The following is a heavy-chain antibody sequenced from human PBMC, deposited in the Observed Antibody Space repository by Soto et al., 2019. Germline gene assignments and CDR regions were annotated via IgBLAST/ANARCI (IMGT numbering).Heavy chain of an antibody. Sequence: SETLSLSCTVSGGSISSGDYYWSWVRQPPGKGLEWIGYIYYSGSTYYNPSLKSRVTISVDTSKNQFSLKLSSVTAADTAVYYCATENLHNWNHLGYNWFDPWGQGTLVTVSS. CDR3: ATENLHNWNHLGYNWFDP. J-gene: IGHJ5*02. D-gene: IGHD1-20*01. V-gene: IGHV4-30-4*01. CDR1: GGSISSGDYY. CDR2: IYYSGST.